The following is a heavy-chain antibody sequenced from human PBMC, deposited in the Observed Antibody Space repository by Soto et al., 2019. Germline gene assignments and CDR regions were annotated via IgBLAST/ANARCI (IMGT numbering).Heavy chain of an antibody. V-gene: IGHV5-10-1*01. CDR2: IDPSDSQT. CDR1: GYSFTTNW. D-gene: IGHD5-18*01. Sequence: PGESLKISCKGSGYSFTTNWIGWVRQKPGKGLEWMGRIDPSDSQTYYSPSFRGHVTISATKSITTVFLQWSSLRASDTAMYYCARKIYAPDTGPNSQYYFDSWGQGTPVTASS. CDR3: ARKIYAPDTGPNSQYYFDS. J-gene: IGHJ4*02.